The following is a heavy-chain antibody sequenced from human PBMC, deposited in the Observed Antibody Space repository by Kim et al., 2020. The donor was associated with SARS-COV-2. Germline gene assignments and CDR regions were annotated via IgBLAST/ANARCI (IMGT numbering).Heavy chain of an antibody. J-gene: IGHJ5*02. Sequence: YAQKFKGRVTMTRNTSISTAYMELSSLRSEDTAVYYGASRGMVRGTTFDPWGQGTLVTVSS. V-gene: IGHV1-8*01. D-gene: IGHD3-10*01. CDR3: ASRGMVRGTTFDP.